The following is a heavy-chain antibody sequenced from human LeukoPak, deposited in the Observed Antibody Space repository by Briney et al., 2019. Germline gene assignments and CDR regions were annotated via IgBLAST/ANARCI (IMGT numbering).Heavy chain of an antibody. D-gene: IGHD3-22*01. J-gene: IGHJ4*02. CDR3: ARARNNYDSSGYSALDC. Sequence: GGSLRLSCASSGFAFSSYEMNWVRQAPGKGLEWVAVIWYDGSNKWYADSVKGRFTISRDNSKNTLYLQMDSLRAEDTAVYYCARARNNYDSSGYSALDCWGQGTLVTVSS. CDR1: GFAFSSYE. CDR2: IWYDGSNK. V-gene: IGHV3-33*08.